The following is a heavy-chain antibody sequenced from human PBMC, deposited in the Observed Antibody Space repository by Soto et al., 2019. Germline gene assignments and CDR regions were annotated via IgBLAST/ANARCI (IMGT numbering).Heavy chain of an antibody. J-gene: IGHJ3*02. CDR2: IYYSGST. CDR1: GVSISSYY. CDR3: ARTDYYYDVSGYAPDAFDI. Sequence: SSETLSLTCTVTGVSISSYYWSWIRQPPGKGLEWIGYIYYSGSTNYNPSLKSRVTISVDTSKNQFSLRLSSVTAADTAVYYCARTDYYYDVSGYAPDAFDIWGQGTMVT. V-gene: IGHV4-59*01. D-gene: IGHD3-22*01.